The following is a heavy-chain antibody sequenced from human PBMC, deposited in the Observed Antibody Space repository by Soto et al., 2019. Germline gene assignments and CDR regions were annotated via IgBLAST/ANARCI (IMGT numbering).Heavy chain of an antibody. D-gene: IGHD3-22*01. Sequence: GGSLRLSXAASGFTFSSYSMNWVRQAPGKGLEWVSSISSSSSYIYYADSVKGRFTISRDNAKNSLYLQMNSLRAEDTAVYYCARDLTYYYDSSGHYNGHYFDYWGQGTLVTVSS. V-gene: IGHV3-21*01. J-gene: IGHJ4*02. CDR2: ISSSSSYI. CDR1: GFTFSSYS. CDR3: ARDLTYYYDSSGHYNGHYFDY.